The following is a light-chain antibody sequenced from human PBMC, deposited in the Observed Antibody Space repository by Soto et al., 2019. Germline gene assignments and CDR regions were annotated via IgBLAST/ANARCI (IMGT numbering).Light chain of an antibody. CDR2: KAS. J-gene: IGKJ1*01. CDR1: QSIDNW. V-gene: IGKV1-5*03. Sequence: DIQMTQSPSTLSTSVGDRVTITCRASQSIDNWLAWYQHKPGKAPNLLIYKASTLESGVPSRFSGSESGTEFTLTISSLQPDDFATYYCQQYDNYSWTFGQGTKVEIK. CDR3: QQYDNYSWT.